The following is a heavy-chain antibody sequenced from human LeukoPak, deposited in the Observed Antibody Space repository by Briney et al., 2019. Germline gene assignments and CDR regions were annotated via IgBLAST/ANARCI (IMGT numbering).Heavy chain of an antibody. V-gene: IGHV1-18*01. CDR1: GYTFTSYG. CDR2: ISAYNGNT. Sequence: ASVKVSCKASGYTFTSYGISWVRQAPGQGLEWMGWISAYNGNTNYAQKLQGRVTMTTDTSTSTAYMELRSLRSDDTAVYYCARDGKLYDLWSGYYTGNYWFDPWGQGTLVTVSS. J-gene: IGHJ5*02. CDR3: ARDGKLYDLWSGYYTGNYWFDP. D-gene: IGHD3-3*01.